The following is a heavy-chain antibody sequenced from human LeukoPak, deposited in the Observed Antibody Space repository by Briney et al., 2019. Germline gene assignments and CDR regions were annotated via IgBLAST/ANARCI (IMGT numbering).Heavy chain of an antibody. Sequence: ASVTVSFTASGYTFTNYGISWVRQAPGHGREWMGWISGDDGNTYYAPKFQGRVTMTTDTSTSTAYMELRSLISDDTAVYYCARGGGAPFGYWGQGTLVTVSS. J-gene: IGHJ4*02. CDR1: GYTFTNYG. D-gene: IGHD3-10*01. CDR2: ISGDDGNT. V-gene: IGHV1-18*01. CDR3: ARGGGAPFGY.